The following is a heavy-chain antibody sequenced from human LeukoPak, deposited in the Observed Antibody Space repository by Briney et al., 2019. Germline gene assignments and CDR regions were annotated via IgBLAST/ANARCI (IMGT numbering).Heavy chain of an antibody. D-gene: IGHD4-17*01. V-gene: IGHV3-13*01. CDR2: ISTTGDT. CDR1: GFTFSNYD. J-gene: IGHJ4*02. Sequence: GGSLRLSCTASGFTFSNYDMHWVRRATGKGLEWVSAISTTGDTYYPGSVKGRFTISRENAKNSLYLQMNSLRAGDTAVYYCARAPHGDYFDYWGQGTLVTVSS. CDR3: ARAPHGDYFDY.